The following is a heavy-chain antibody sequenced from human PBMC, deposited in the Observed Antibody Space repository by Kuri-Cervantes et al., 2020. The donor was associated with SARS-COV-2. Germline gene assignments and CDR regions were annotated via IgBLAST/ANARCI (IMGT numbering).Heavy chain of an antibody. V-gene: IGHV4-59*01. CDR3: ARREYWYFDL. J-gene: IGHJ2*01. Sequence: SETLSLTCTVSGGSISSYYWSLLRQPPGKGLEWIGYIYYSGSTNYNPSLKSRVTISVDTSKNQFSLKLSSVTAADTAVYYCARREYWYFDLLGRGTLVTVSS. CDR1: GGSISSYY. D-gene: IGHD1-26*01. CDR2: IYYSGST.